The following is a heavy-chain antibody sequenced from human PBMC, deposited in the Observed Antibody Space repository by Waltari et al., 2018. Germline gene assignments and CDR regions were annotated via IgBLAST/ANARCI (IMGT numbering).Heavy chain of an antibody. Sequence: QGQLVESGGGVVQPGRSLRLSCAASELSISGYAMTWVRQAPGKGLEWVAYIRYDGRSKNYADSVKGRFTISRDNSNLYLQMNSLSTEDTAVYYCARGRAYDFWSGYSAEPDAFDMWGQGTMVIVSS. D-gene: IGHD3-3*01. CDR2: IRYDGRSK. J-gene: IGHJ3*02. CDR3: ARGRAYDFWSGYSAEPDAFDM. CDR1: ELSISGYA. V-gene: IGHV3-30*02.